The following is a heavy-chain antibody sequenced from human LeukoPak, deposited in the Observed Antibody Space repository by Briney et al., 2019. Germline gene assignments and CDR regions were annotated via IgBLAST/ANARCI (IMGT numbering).Heavy chain of an antibody. CDR2: IYYSGST. J-gene: IGHJ4*02. Sequence: SETLSLTCTVSGGSISSGDYYWSWIRQPPGKGLEWIGYIYYSGSTYYNPSLKSRLTIPGDTSKNQFSLRLSSVTAADTAVYYCARGTWSSSIDYWGQGTLATVSS. V-gene: IGHV4-30-4*01. CDR1: GGSISSGDYY. CDR3: ARGTWSSSIDY. D-gene: IGHD6-6*01.